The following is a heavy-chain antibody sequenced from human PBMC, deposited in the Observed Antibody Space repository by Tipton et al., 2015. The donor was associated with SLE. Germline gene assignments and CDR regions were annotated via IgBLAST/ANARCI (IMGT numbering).Heavy chain of an antibody. Sequence: QLVQSGAEVKKPGASVKVSCKASGYTFTDYYIHWVRQAPGQGLEWLGRIDPNNGNTNYAQKFQGRVNMTRDTSISTAYMELSRLRSDDTAGYYCPGWHSRDLHQPLDYGGQGTLVTVSS. J-gene: IGHJ4*02. CDR1: GYTFTDYY. D-gene: IGHD2-2*01. V-gene: IGHV1-2*06. CDR2: IDPNNGNT. CDR3: PGWHSRDLHQPLDY.